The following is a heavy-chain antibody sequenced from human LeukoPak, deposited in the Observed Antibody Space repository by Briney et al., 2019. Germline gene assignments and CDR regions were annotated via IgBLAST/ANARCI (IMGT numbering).Heavy chain of an antibody. CDR3: ASTNCSSARCYGANWFDP. CDR1: GGSISSGDYY. CDR2: INYSGST. V-gene: IGHV4-30-4*01. J-gene: IGHJ5*02. D-gene: IGHD2-2*01. Sequence: PSETLSLTCTVSGGSISSGDYYWSWIRQPPGTGLEWIGYINYSGSTFHYNPSLKSRVTIAVDTSKNQSSLRLNSVTVADSAVYYCASTNCSSARCYGANWFDPWGQGTLVTVSS.